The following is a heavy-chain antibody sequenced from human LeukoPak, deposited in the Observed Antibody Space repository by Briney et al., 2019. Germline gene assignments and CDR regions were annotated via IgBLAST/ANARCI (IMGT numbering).Heavy chain of an antibody. V-gene: IGHV3-23*01. CDR2: ISGSGGST. CDR1: GFTFSTYA. J-gene: IGHJ4*02. D-gene: IGHD4-11*01. Sequence: GGSLRLSCAASGFTFSTYAMSWVRQAPGKGLEWVSAISGSGGSTYYADSVKGRFTISRDNSKNTLYLQMNSLRAEDTAVYYCAKSGGPYSNYYFDYWGQGTLVTVSS. CDR3: AKSGGPYSNYYFDY.